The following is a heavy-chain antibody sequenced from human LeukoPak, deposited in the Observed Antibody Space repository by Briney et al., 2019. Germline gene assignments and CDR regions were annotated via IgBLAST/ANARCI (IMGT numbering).Heavy chain of an antibody. CDR2: ITSGSSTI. J-gene: IGHJ4*02. D-gene: IGHD3-16*01. CDR3: ARDGGGDY. CDR1: GFTFSLYS. Sequence: PGGSLRLSCAASGFTFSLYSMNWVRQAPGKGLEWVSYITSGSSTIYYADSVKGRFTISRDNAKNPLFLQMNSLRAEDTAVYYCARDGGGDYWGQGTLVTVSS. V-gene: IGHV3-48*01.